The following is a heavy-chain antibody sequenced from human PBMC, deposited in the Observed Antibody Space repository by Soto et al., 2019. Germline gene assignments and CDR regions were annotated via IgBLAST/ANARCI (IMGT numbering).Heavy chain of an antibody. CDR1: GIAFGYFG. CDR3: ARDHSGYDFVDKYSYYVDI. J-gene: IGHJ6*03. Sequence: QMELVESGGGVVQPGRSVRLSCSASGIAFGYFGMHWVRQAPGKGLEWVALIWYDGSKKFYGDAVKGRFTISRDNSKNTMYLEMNSLRVEDTAVYYCARDHSGYDFVDKYSYYVDIWGKGTTVTVSS. V-gene: IGHV3-33*08. D-gene: IGHD5-12*01. CDR2: IWYDGSKK.